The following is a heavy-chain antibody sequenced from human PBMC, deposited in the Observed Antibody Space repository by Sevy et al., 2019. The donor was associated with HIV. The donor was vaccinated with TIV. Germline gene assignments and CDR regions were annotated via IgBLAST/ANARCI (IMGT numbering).Heavy chain of an antibody. Sequence: GGSLRLSCAASGFTFSSYSMNWVRQAPGKGLEWVSYISSSSSTIYYAYSVKGRFTISRDNAKNSLYLQMNSLRDEDTAVFYCGTQSYDYVWGSYRFGAFDIWGQGTMVTVSS. CDR3: GTQSYDYVWGSYRFGAFDI. V-gene: IGHV3-48*02. J-gene: IGHJ3*02. D-gene: IGHD3-16*02. CDR1: GFTFSSYS. CDR2: ISSSSSTI.